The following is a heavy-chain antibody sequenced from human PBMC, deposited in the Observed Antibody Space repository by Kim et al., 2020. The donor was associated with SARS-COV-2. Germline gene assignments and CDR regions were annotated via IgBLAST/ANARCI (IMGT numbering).Heavy chain of an antibody. V-gene: IGHV1-18*01. CDR3: AREIPRGLLCSGGSCYSGGWFDP. Sequence: ASVKVSCKASGYTFTSYGISWVRQAPGQGLEWMGWISAYNGNTNYAQKLQGRVTMTTDTSTSTAYMELRSLRSDDTAVYYCAREIPRGLLCSGGSCYSGGWFDPWGQGTLVTVSS. D-gene: IGHD2-15*01. CDR1: GYTFTSYG. J-gene: IGHJ5*02. CDR2: ISAYNGNT.